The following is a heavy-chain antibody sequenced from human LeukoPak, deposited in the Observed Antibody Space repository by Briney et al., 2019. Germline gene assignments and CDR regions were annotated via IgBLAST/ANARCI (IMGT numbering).Heavy chain of an antibody. D-gene: IGHD4-17*01. J-gene: IGHJ4*02. CDR1: GGSFTSYH. CDR2: INHSGGT. Sequence: SETLSLTCTVYGGSFTSYHWNWIRQPPGKGLEWIGAINHSGGTNYNPSLKSRVTMSVDTSKNQFSLKLSSVTAADTAVYYCARDSSDYGDYHFDYWGQGTLVTVSS. CDR3: ARDSSDYGDYHFDY. V-gene: IGHV4-34*01.